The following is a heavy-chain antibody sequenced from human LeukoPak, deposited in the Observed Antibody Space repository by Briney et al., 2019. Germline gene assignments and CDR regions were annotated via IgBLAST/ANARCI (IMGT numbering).Heavy chain of an antibody. CDR1: GFTFTSSA. D-gene: IGHD6-19*01. CDR2: IVVGSGNT. Sequence: GASVKVSCKASGFTFTSSAVQWVRQARGQRLEWVGWIVVGSGNTNYAQKFQERVTITRDMSTSTAYMELSSLRSEDTAVYYCAADPRSSGHVPWGQGTLVTVSS. V-gene: IGHV1-58*01. J-gene: IGHJ5*02. CDR3: AADPRSSGHVP.